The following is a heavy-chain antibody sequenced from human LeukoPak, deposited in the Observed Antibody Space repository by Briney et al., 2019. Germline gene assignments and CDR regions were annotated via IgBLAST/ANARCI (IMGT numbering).Heavy chain of an antibody. J-gene: IGHJ4*02. D-gene: IGHD6-19*01. CDR1: GFTFSSYW. Sequence: GGSLRLSCAASGFTFSSYWMHWVRQAPGKGLVWVSRINSDGSSTSYADSVKGRFTISRDNTKNTLYLQMNSLRAEDTAVYYCAKDQVGCRGCIAVAGTLAEWGQGTLVTVSS. V-gene: IGHV3-74*01. CDR3: AKDQVGCRGCIAVAGTLAE. CDR2: INSDGSST.